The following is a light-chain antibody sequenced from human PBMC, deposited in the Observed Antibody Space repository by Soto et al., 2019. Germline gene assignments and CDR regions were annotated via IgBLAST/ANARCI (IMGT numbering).Light chain of an antibody. J-gene: IGKJ4*01. CDR2: GAS. CDR3: QQFGSFPLT. Sequence: EIVLTQSPGILSLSPGERATLSCRASQSVDSDYLAWYQQKPRQAPRLLIYGASSRATGIPDRFSGSGSGTAFTLTISSLEPEDFAVYYCQQFGSFPLTFGGGTKVEIK. V-gene: IGKV3-20*01. CDR1: QSVDSDY.